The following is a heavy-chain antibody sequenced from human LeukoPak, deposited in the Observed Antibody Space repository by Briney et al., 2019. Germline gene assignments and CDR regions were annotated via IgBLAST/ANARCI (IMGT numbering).Heavy chain of an antibody. V-gene: IGHV3-48*01. CDR2: ISSSSSTI. CDR3: AKDLSYGMDV. Sequence: PGGSLRLSCAASGFTFSSYSMNWVRQAPGKGLEWVSYISSSSSTIYYADSVKGRFTISRDNAKNSLYLQMKSLRAEDTALYYCAKDLSYGMDVWGQGTTVTVSS. D-gene: IGHD3-9*01. CDR1: GFTFSSYS. J-gene: IGHJ6*02.